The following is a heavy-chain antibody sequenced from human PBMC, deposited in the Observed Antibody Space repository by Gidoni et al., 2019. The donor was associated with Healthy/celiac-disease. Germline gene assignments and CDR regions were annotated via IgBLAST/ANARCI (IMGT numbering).Heavy chain of an antibody. Sequence: EVQLVQSGAEVKKPGQSLKIPCKGSGYSFTIYWIGRVRQMPGKGLEWMGIIYPGDSDTRYSPSFQGQVTISADKSISTAYLQWSSLKAADPAMYYCARVYGGNSEGWFDPWGQGTLVTVSS. J-gene: IGHJ5*02. CDR2: IYPGDSDT. D-gene: IGHD2-21*02. CDR3: ARVYGGNSEGWFDP. CDR1: GYSFTIYW. V-gene: IGHV5-51*01.